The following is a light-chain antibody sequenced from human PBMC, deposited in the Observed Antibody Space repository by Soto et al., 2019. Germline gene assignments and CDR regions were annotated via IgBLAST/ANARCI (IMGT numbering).Light chain of an antibody. Sequence: EVVLTQSPGTLSLSPGERATLSCRASQSVAANYLAWYQQKRGQAPKLLIYGASSRATGIPDRFSGSGSVTDFTLTISRLEPEDFSVYYCHQYGTAPLTFGTGTKVDIK. CDR3: HQYGTAPLT. CDR2: GAS. J-gene: IGKJ3*01. V-gene: IGKV3-20*01. CDR1: QSVAANY.